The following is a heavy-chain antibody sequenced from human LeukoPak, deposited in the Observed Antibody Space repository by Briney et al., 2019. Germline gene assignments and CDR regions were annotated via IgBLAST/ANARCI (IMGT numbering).Heavy chain of an antibody. D-gene: IGHD4-23*01. CDR3: TKDKGNYFFDY. J-gene: IGHJ4*02. CDR2: IRSDGSDK. V-gene: IGHV3-30*02. CDR1: GITFRASG. Sequence: GGSLRLSCVASGITFRASGMHWVRQAPGKGLEWVAFIRSDGSDKYYADSVKGRFTLSRDDSKNTVYLQMNSLRAEDTAIYYCTKDKGNYFFDYWGQGTLVTVSS.